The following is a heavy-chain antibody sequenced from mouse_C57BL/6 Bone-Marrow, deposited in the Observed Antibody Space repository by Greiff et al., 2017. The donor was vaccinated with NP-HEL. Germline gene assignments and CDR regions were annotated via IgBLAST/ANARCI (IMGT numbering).Heavy chain of an antibody. V-gene: IGHV5-4*01. CDR3: ARDRGYGSSSLPMDY. Sequence: EVKLMESGGGLVKPGGSLKLSCAASGFTFSSYAMSWVRQTPEKRLEWVATISDGGSYTYYPDNVKGRFTISRDNAKNNLYLQMSHLKSEDTAMYYCARDRGYGSSSLPMDYWGQGTSVTVSS. CDR1: GFTFSSYA. D-gene: IGHD1-1*01. CDR2: ISDGGSYT. J-gene: IGHJ4*01.